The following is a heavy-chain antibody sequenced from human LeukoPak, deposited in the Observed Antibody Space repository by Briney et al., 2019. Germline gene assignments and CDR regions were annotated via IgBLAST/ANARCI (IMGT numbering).Heavy chain of an antibody. J-gene: IGHJ4*02. V-gene: IGHV1-69*05. Sequence: ASVKVSCKAPGGTFSSYAISWVRQAPGQGLEWMGRIIPIFGTANYAQKFQGRVTITTDESTSTAYMELSSLRSEDTAVYYCARGAGEGYFDYWGQGTLVTVSS. CDR3: ARGAGEGYFDY. CDR1: GGTFSSYA. D-gene: IGHD7-27*01. CDR2: IIPIFGTA.